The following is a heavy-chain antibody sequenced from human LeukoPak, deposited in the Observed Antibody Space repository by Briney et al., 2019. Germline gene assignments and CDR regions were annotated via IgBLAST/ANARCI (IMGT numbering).Heavy chain of an antibody. CDR2: MYYTGST. Sequence: SETLSLTCTVSGGSISSYFWSWIRQPPGKGLEWIGYMYYTGSTTYNPSLRSRVTISVDTSKNQFFLKLGSVTAADTAVYYCARAGGAEYYGSGSEGAFDIWGQGTMVTVSS. V-gene: IGHV4-59*08. CDR1: GGSISSYF. D-gene: IGHD3-10*01. CDR3: ARAGGAEYYGSGSEGAFDI. J-gene: IGHJ3*02.